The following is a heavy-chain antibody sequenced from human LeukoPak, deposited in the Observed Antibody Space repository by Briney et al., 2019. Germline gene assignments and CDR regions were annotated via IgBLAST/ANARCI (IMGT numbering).Heavy chain of an antibody. CDR1: GGSISGSH. Sequence: SETLSLTCFVSGGSISGSHWSWIRQPPGKGLEWIGYIHYTGSTDYNPSLRSRVTLSIDMSKNQFSLRLSSMTAADTAVYYCARTGGDCSSGLCYYAMDVWGQGTTVTVS. CDR2: IHYTGST. CDR3: ARTGGDCSSGLCYYAMDV. V-gene: IGHV4-59*01. J-gene: IGHJ6*02. D-gene: IGHD2-21*02.